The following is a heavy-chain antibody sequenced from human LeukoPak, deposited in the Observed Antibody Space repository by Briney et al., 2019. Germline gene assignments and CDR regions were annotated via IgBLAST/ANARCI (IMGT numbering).Heavy chain of an antibody. D-gene: IGHD2-2*01. CDR2: IYHTGSA. V-gene: IGHV4-38-2*01. CDR3: ARYCTSTTCILRGFDY. J-gene: IGHJ4*02. Sequence: KPSETLSLTCSVSGYSFTSGHYWGWIRQPPGKGLEWIANIYHTGSAHYNPSLKSRVTISVDTSTNQFSLKLSFVTAADTAVYYCARYCTSTTCILRGFDYWGQGTLVTVSS. CDR1: GYSFTSGHY.